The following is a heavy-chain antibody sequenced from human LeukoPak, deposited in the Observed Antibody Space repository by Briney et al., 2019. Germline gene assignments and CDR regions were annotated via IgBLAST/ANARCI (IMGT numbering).Heavy chain of an antibody. CDR1: GSTFSTYE. D-gene: IGHD3-10*01. Sequence: PGGSLRLSCAASGSTFSTYEMNWVRQAPGKGLEWVSYISSSGGSIFYADSVKGRFTISRDNAKNSLYLQMTSLRAEDTAVYYCARESPGGYWGQGTLVTVSS. CDR2: ISSSGGSI. J-gene: IGHJ4*02. CDR3: ARESPGGY. V-gene: IGHV3-48*03.